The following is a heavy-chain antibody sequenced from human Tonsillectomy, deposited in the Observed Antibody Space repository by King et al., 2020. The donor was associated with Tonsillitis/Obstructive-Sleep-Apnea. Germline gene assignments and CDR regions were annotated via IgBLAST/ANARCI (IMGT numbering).Heavy chain of an antibody. CDR3: ARDHTRASYYSGMDV. Sequence: VQLVESGGGLVKPGGSLRLSCAASGFTFSSYSMNWVRQAPGKGLEWVSSISSSRSYIYYADSVKGRFTISRDNAKNSLYLQMNSLRAEDTAVYYCARDHTRASYYSGMDVWGQGTTVTVSS. J-gene: IGHJ6*02. CDR1: GFTFSSYS. V-gene: IGHV3-21*01. D-gene: IGHD2-2*02. CDR2: ISSSRSYI.